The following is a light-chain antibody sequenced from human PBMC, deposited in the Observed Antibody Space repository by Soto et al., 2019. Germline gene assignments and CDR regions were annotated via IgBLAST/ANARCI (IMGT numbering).Light chain of an antibody. CDR1: QSVSSSY. J-gene: IGKJ4*01. Sequence: DIVLTQSPGTLSLSPGERATLSCRASQSVSSSYLAWYQQKPGQAPRLLIYGASSRATGIPDKFSGSGSGTDFSLTISRLEPEDFAVYYCQHYGSSLVTFGGGTKVEIK. CDR2: GAS. CDR3: QHYGSSLVT. V-gene: IGKV3-20*01.